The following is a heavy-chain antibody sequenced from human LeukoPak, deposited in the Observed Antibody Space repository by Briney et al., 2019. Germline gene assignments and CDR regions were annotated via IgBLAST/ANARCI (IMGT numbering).Heavy chain of an antibody. Sequence: GASVKVSCKASGYTFTDYYIHWVRQAPGQGLEWMGWINPNSGDTNYAQKFQGRVTTTRDTSISIAYMDLSRLRSDDTAAYYCAREYAGTTTNWFDPWGQGTLVTVSS. D-gene: IGHD1-26*01. CDR3: AREYAGTTTNWFDP. J-gene: IGHJ5*02. CDR1: GYTFTDYY. V-gene: IGHV1-2*02. CDR2: INPNSGDT.